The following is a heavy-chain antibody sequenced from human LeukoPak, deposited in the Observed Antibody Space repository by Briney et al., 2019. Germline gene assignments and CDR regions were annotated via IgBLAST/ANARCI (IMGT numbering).Heavy chain of an antibody. D-gene: IGHD6-13*01. CDR3: AKSFGPVIAAAGTGAD. CDR1: GFSLSSYA. V-gene: IGHV3-23*01. J-gene: IGHJ4*02. Sequence: GGSLRLSYTVSGFSLSSYAMSWVRRAPGKGLEWVSVISGSGVNTDYADSVKGRFTISRDNSKNTLFLQMNSLRADDTAVYYCAKSFGPVIAAAGTGADWGQGTLVTVSS. CDR2: ISGSGVNT.